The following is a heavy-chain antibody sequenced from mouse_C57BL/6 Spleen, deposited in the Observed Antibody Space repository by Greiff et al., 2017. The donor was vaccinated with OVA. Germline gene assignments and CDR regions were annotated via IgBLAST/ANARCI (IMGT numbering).Heavy chain of an antibody. J-gene: IGHJ3*01. CDR1: GFNIKDYY. V-gene: IGHV14-2*01. D-gene: IGHD3-2*02. CDR2: IDPEGGET. Sequence: VQLQQSGAELVKPGASVKLSCTASGFNIKDYYMHWVKQRTEQGLEWIGRIDPEGGETKYAPKFQGKATITADTTSNTAYLQLSSLTSEDTAVYYCARDGSGYAAYWGQGTLVTVSA. CDR3: ARDGSGYAAY.